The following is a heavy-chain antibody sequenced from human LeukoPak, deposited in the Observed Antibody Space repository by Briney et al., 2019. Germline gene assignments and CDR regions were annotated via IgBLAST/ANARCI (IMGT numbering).Heavy chain of an antibody. V-gene: IGHV3-23*01. J-gene: IGHJ3*01. CDR1: EFTFSSYA. CDR3: AREFSPEDAFDL. CDR2: ISGSRSSTTYYPDS. Sequence: GGSLRLSCAASEFTFSSYAMSWVRQAPGKGLEWVSTISGSRSSTTYYPDSYYADSVRGRFTISRDNAKNTLYLQMDSLRAEDSAIYYCAREFSPEDAFDLWGQGTRVTVSS.